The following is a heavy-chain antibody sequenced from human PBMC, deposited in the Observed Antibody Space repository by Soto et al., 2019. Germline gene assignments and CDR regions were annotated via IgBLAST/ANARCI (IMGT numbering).Heavy chain of an antibody. CDR1: GGSFSTYY. D-gene: IGHD6-13*01. CDR2: IYYSGRP. Sequence: QVQLQESGPRLVKPSETLSLTCTVSGGSFSTYYWSWIRQTPGKGLVWIGTIYYSGRPNYSASLKSRVTISIDTSRKQLSLKLNSVTAADTAVYYCVGNEGSSSSWTLFCMDVWGQGTTVTVSS. CDR3: VGNEGSSSSWTLFCMDV. V-gene: IGHV4-59*01. J-gene: IGHJ6*02.